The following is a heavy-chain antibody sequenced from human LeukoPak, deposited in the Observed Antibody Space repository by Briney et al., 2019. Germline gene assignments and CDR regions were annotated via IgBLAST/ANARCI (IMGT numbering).Heavy chain of an antibody. CDR2: ISGSGGST. D-gene: IGHD3-22*01. J-gene: IGHJ4*02. CDR1: GFTFSSYA. CDR3: AKVHGSMILVVITPFDY. V-gene: IGHV3-23*01. Sequence: GGSLRLSCAASGFTFSSYAMSWVRQAPGKGLEWVSAISGSGGSTYYADSVKGRFTISRDNSKNTLYLQMNSLRAEDTAVYYCAKVHGSMILVVITPFDYWGQGTLVTVSS.